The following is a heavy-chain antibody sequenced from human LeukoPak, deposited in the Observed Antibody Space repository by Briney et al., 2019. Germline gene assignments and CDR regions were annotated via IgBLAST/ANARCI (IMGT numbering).Heavy chain of an antibody. J-gene: IGHJ4*02. V-gene: IGHV3-15*01. D-gene: IGHD2-2*01. CDR3: TTENYSPSCYYFDY. Sequence: GGSLRLSCAASGFTFSNAWMSRVRQAPGKGLEWVGRIKSKTDGGTTDYAAPAKGGFTISRDDSKNTLYLQMNSLKTEDTAVYYCTTENYSPSCYYFDYWGQGTLVTVSS. CDR1: GFTFSNAW. CDR2: IKSKTDGGTT.